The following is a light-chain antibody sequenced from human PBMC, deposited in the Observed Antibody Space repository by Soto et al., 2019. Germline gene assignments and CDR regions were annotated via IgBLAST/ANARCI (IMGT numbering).Light chain of an antibody. CDR2: DAS. V-gene: IGKV3-11*01. J-gene: IGKJ4*01. Sequence: EVVLTQSPATLSLSPGERATLSCRASQTVSSYLAWYQQKPGQAPRLLIYDASNRATGIPARFSGSGPGSDFTLTLSSLEPEDFAVYYCQQRSNWPPTFGGGTTVDI. CDR3: QQRSNWPPT. CDR1: QTVSSY.